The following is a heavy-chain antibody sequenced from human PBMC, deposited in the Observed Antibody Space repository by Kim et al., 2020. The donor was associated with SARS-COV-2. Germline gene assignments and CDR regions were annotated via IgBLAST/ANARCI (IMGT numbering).Heavy chain of an antibody. D-gene: IGHD6-13*01. V-gene: IGHV3-33*03. CDR3: AKGVAAAGYYGMDV. Sequence: GGSLRRSCVTSGFTFNTHGMYWVRQGPGKGLEWVAYIWYDGSNEDYGDSVKGRFTISRDNSKRTLYLEMNSLRVDDTAVYYCAKGVAAAGYYGMDVWGQG. CDR1: GFTFNTHG. CDR2: IWYDGSNE. J-gene: IGHJ6*02.